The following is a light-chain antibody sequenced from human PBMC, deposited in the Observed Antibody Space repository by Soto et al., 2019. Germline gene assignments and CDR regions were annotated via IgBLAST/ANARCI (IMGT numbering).Light chain of an antibody. J-gene: IGKJ5*01. CDR2: GAS. V-gene: IGKV3-15*01. CDR3: QQYNNWPPIT. CDR1: QSVSRG. Sequence: EIVMTQSPATLSVSPGERAILSCRASQSVSRGLAWYRQKPGQAPRLLIYGASTRAPGIPAMFSGSGSGTEFTLNISSLQSEDLAVYYCQQYNNWPPITFGQGTRLEIK.